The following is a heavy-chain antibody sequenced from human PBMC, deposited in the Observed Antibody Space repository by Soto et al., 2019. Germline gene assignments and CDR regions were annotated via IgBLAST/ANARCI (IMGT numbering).Heavy chain of an antibody. Sequence: QVQLVQSGAEVKKPGASVKDSCKASGYTFTSYGISWVRQAPGHGLEWMGWISAYNGNTNYAQKLQGRVTMTTDTSTSTAYMELRSLRSDDTAVYYCARVYHCGGDCYLYYYYGMDVWGQGTTVTVSS. CDR3: ARVYHCGGDCYLYYYYGMDV. V-gene: IGHV1-18*01. CDR1: GYTFTSYG. D-gene: IGHD2-21*02. J-gene: IGHJ6*02. CDR2: ISAYNGNT.